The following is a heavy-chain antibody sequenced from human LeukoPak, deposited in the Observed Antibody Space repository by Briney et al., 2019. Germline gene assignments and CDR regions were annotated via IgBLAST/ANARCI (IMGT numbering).Heavy chain of an antibody. D-gene: IGHD4-17*01. Sequence: GGSLRLSCAASEFTFSSYAMSWVRQAPGKGLEWVSAISGSGGSTYYADSVKGRFTISRDNSKNTLHLQMNSLRAEDTAVYYCAKAKTDYVYYFDYWGQGTLVTVSS. CDR2: ISGSGGST. CDR3: AKAKTDYVYYFDY. CDR1: EFTFSSYA. V-gene: IGHV3-23*01. J-gene: IGHJ4*02.